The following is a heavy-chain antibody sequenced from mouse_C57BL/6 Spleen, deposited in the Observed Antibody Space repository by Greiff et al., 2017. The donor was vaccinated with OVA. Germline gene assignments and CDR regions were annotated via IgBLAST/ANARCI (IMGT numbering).Heavy chain of an antibody. Sequence: QVQLQQPGAELVKPGASVKLSCKASGYTFTSYWMHWVKQRPGRGLEWIGRIDTNSGGTKYNEKFKSKSTMTVDKPSSTAYMQLSSLTSEDSAVYYCARGLPSGGFGVWGTGTTVTVSS. J-gene: IGHJ1*03. V-gene: IGHV1-72*01. CDR1: GYTFTSYW. CDR2: IDTNSGGT. CDR3: ARGLPSGGFGV. D-gene: IGHD2-4*01.